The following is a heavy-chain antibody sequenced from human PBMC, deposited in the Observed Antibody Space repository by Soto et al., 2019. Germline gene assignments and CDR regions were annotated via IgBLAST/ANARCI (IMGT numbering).Heavy chain of an antibody. Sequence: QVQLQESGPGLMKPSGTLSLTCAVSGGSISANWWSWVRQPPGKGLEWIGEIYHNGRTNYNPSLKNRVTMSVDKSQNYFSLNLNSVTAADTAVYYWARHIEVSGTRGFDFWGQGTLVTVSS. CDR1: GGSISANW. J-gene: IGHJ4*02. D-gene: IGHD2-21*01. V-gene: IGHV4-4*02. CDR3: ARHIEVSGTRGFDF. CDR2: IYHNGRT.